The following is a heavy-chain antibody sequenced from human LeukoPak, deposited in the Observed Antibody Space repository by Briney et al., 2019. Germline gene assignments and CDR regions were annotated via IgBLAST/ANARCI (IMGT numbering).Heavy chain of an antibody. J-gene: IGHJ4*02. V-gene: IGHV4-59*08. D-gene: IGHD4-17*01. CDR1: GGSISTYY. CDR3: ARHGDYGFYFDY. Sequence: SEPLSLTCTVSGGSISTYYWSWIRQPSGKGLEWIGCIYYGGGTNYNPSLKSRVTISVDTSKTRFSLKLSSVTASDTALYYCARHGDYGFYFDYWGQGSLVAVSS. CDR2: IYYGGGT.